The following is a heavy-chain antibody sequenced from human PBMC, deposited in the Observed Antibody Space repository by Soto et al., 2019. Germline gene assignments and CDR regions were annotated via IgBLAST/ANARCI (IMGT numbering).Heavy chain of an antibody. CDR3: ARPASGGSRDAFDI. V-gene: IGHV4-4*07. J-gene: IGHJ3*02. CDR2: LSPSGTT. CDR1: GASISHYY. D-gene: IGHD2-15*01. Sequence: SETLSLTCTVSGASISHYYWSWIRLSAGRGLEWIGRLSPSGTTNFNPSLKGRISMSLDTSKNRFSLNLNSVTAADTAIYYCARPASGGSRDAFDIWGQGTMVTVSS.